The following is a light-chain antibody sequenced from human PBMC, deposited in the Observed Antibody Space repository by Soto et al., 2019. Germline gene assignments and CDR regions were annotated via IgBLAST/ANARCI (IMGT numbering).Light chain of an antibody. Sequence: QTVVTQEPSLTVSPGGTVTLTCGSSTGDVTNGRWPYWFQQRPGQVPRTLIHDTSNKHSRTPARFSGSLLGGKAALTPSCAQPEEEAAYYCSLFNDGVAVFGGGTQLT. J-gene: IGLJ7*01. V-gene: IGLV7-46*01. CDR1: TGDVTNGRW. CDR2: DTS. CDR3: SLFNDGVAV.